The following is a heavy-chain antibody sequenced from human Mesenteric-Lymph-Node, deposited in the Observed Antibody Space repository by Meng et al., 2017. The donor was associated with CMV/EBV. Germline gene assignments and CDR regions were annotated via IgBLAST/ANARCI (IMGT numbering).Heavy chain of an antibody. CDR3: ARGDYGDYDNWFDP. CDR2: IYYSGST. D-gene: IGHD4-17*01. CDR1: GDSISPYY. Sequence: GSLRLSCTVSGDSISPYYWSWIRQPPGKGLEWIGYIYYSGSTDYNPSLKSRVSISVDTSNNQFSLRLSSVTAADTAVYYCARGDYGDYDNWFDPWGQGTLVTVSS. J-gene: IGHJ5*02. V-gene: IGHV4-59*01.